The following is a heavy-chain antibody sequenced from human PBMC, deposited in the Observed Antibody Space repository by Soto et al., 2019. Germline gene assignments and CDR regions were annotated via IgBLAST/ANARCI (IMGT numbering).Heavy chain of an antibody. CDR3: ARENRYYGSGSFSPYYYGMDV. Sequence: VASVKVSCKASGGTFSSYAISWVRQAPGQGLEWMGGIIPIFGTANYAQKFQGRVTITADESTSTAYMELSSLRSEDTAVYYCARENRYYGSGSFSPYYYGMDVWGQGTTVTVSS. CDR1: GGTFSSYA. V-gene: IGHV1-69*13. CDR2: IIPIFGTA. D-gene: IGHD3-10*01. J-gene: IGHJ6*02.